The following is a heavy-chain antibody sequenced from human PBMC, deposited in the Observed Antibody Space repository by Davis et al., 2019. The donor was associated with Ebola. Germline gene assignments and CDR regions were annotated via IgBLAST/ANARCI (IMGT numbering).Heavy chain of an antibody. V-gene: IGHV3-30-3*01. CDR3: ARDQAEVIDYGEIYYYYYGMDV. D-gene: IGHD4-17*01. CDR1: GFTFSSYA. CDR2: ISYDGSNK. J-gene: IGHJ6*04. Sequence: GESLKISCAASGFTFSSYAMHWVRQAPGKGLEWVAVISYDGSNKYYADSVKGRFTISRDNSKNTLYLQMNSLRAEDTAVYYCARDQAEVIDYGEIYYYYYGMDVWGKGTTVTVSS.